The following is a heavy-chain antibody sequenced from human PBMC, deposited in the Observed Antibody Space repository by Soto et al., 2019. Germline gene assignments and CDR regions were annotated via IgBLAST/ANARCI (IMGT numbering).Heavy chain of an antibody. CDR2: INAGNGNT. CDR3: ARDKWSGYYDFWSGSSYFDY. Sequence: ASVKVSCKASGYTFTSYAMHWVRQAPGQRLEWMGWINAGNGNTKYSQKFQGRVTITRDTSASTAYMELSSLRSEDTAVYYCARDKWSGYYDFWSGSSYFDYWGQGTLVTVSS. J-gene: IGHJ4*02. CDR1: GYTFTSYA. V-gene: IGHV1-3*01. D-gene: IGHD3-3*01.